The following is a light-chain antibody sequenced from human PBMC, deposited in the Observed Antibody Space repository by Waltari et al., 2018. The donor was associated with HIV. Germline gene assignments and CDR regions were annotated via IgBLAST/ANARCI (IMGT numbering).Light chain of an antibody. V-gene: IGLV2-14*01. CDR1: SSDIGGYKH. J-gene: IGLJ3*02. CDR2: EVS. CDR3: SSFTGTTALV. Sequence: QSALTQPASVSGSPGPSLTIPCPGTSSDIGGYKHVSWFQQHPDKAPKLIIYEVSNRPSEISNRFSGSKSGNTASLTISELQAEDEADYYCSSFTGTTALVFGGGTKLTVL.